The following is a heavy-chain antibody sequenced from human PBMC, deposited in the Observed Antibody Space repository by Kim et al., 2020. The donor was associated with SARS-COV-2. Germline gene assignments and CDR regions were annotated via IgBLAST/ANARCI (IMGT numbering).Heavy chain of an antibody. J-gene: IGHJ4*02. CDR3: AKGYYYDSSGYVDY. V-gene: IGHV3-9*01. Sequence: GGSLRLSCAASGFTFDDYAMHWVRQAPGKGLEWVSGISWNSGSIGYADSVKGRFTISRDNAKNSLYLQMNSLRAEDTALYYCAKGYYYDSSGYVDYWGQGTLVTVSS. D-gene: IGHD3-22*01. CDR1: GFTFDDYA. CDR2: ISWNSGSI.